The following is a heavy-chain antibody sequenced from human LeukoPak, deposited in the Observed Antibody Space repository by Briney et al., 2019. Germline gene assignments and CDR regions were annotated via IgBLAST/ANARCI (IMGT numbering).Heavy chain of an antibody. CDR1: GYTFTSYG. Sequence: ASVKVSCKASGYTFTSYGISWVRQAPGQGLEWMGWISGYNGKTKYAQKLQGRVTMTTDTSTSTVYMELRSPRSDDTAVYYCARDRMGAILYFDSWGQGTLVTVSS. CDR3: ARDRMGAILYFDS. V-gene: IGHV1-18*01. CDR2: ISGYNGKT. D-gene: IGHD1-26*01. J-gene: IGHJ4*02.